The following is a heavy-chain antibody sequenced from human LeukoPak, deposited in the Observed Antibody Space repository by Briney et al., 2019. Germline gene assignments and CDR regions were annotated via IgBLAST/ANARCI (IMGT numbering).Heavy chain of an antibody. J-gene: IGHJ4*02. D-gene: IGHD3-10*01. CDR3: AKDRVLEAPPRSLCDY. CDR2: IWYDGSNK. V-gene: IGHV3-33*06. Sequence: GGSLRLSCAASGFTFSSYGMHWVRQAPGKGLEWVAVIWYDGSNKYYADSVKGRFTISRDNSKNTLYLRMNSLRAEDTAVYYCAKDRVLEAPPRSLCDYWGQGTLVTVSS. CDR1: GFTFSSYG.